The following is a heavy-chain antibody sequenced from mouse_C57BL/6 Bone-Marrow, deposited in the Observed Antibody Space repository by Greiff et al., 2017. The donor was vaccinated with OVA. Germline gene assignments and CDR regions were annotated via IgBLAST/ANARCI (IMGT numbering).Heavy chain of an antibody. CDR1: GFTFSDYY. CDR3: AREGGRDYAMDY. CDR2: INYDGSST. J-gene: IGHJ4*01. Sequence: EVKLMESEGGLVQPGSSMKLSCTASGFTFSDYYMAWVRQVPEKGLEWVANINYDGSSTYYLDSLKSRFIISRDNAKNILYLQMSSLKSEDTATYYCAREGGRDYAMDYWGQGTSVTVSS. V-gene: IGHV5-16*01.